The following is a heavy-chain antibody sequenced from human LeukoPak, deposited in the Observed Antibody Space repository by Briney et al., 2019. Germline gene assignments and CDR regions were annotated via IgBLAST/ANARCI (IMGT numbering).Heavy chain of an antibody. CDR1: GFTFSDYN. CDR3: ARGVGVHYYYYYMDV. CDR2: ISSGSSAI. Sequence: GGSLRLSCAASGFTFSDYNMRWIRQAPGKGLEWVSIISSGSSAIFSADALKGRFTISRDDAKNLLYLDMNSLRAEDTAVYYCARGVGVHYYYYYMDVWGKGTTVTVSS. V-gene: IGHV3-11*04. D-gene: IGHD2-15*01. J-gene: IGHJ6*03.